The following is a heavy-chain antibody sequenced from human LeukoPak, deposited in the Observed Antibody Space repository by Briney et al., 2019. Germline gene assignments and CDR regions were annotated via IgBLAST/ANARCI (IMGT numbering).Heavy chain of an antibody. CDR2: ISSSSYI. CDR1: GFTFSSYS. D-gene: IGHD6-19*01. J-gene: IGHJ4*02. CDR3: ARDPSGWYYFDY. V-gene: IGHV3-21*01. Sequence: GGSLRLSCAASGFTFSSYSMNWVRQAPGKGLEWVSSISSSSYIYYADSVKGRFTISRDNAKNSLYLRMNSLRAEDTAVYYCARDPSGWYYFDYWGQGTLVTVSS.